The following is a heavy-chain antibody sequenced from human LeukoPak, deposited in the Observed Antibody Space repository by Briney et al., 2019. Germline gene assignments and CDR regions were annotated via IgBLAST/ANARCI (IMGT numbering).Heavy chain of an antibody. CDR3: ARDRDSSGWYYFDY. Sequence: GGSLRLSCAVTGFTLSNYCMNWVRQAPGKGLEWVSYISSSSRTVYYADSVKGRFTISRDNARSSLYLQMNRLRAEDTAVYYCARDRDSSGWYYFDYWGQGTLVTVSS. D-gene: IGHD6-19*01. J-gene: IGHJ4*02. CDR2: ISSSSRTV. V-gene: IGHV3-48*01. CDR1: GFTLSNYC.